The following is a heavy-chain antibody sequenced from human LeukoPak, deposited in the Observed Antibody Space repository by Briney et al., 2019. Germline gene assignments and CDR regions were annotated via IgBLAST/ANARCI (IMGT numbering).Heavy chain of an antibody. D-gene: IGHD5-12*01. CDR3: ARGGYSGYDRYSFDI. CDR1: GFIVSSNY. Sequence: GGSLRLSCAASGFIVSSNYMSWVRQAPGKGLEWVSVIYSGGSTYYADSVKGRFTISTNNSKNTLYLQMNSLRAEDTAVYYCARGGYSGYDRYSFDIWGQGTMVTVSS. J-gene: IGHJ3*02. CDR2: IYSGGST. V-gene: IGHV3-53*04.